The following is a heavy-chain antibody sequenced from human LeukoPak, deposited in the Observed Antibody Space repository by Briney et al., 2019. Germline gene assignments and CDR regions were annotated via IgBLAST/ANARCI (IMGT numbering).Heavy chain of an antibody. D-gene: IGHD4-17*01. Sequence: ASVKVSCKASGYSFVLYGISWVRQAPGEGPEWMGWISGSTGDTNYAQKFQGRVTMTADTSSSTAYMELRSLRSDDTAVYYCARDENYGIFFNVDYWGQGTLVTVSS. CDR3: ARDENYGIFFNVDY. V-gene: IGHV1-18*01. J-gene: IGHJ4*02. CDR1: GYSFVLYG. CDR2: ISGSTGDT.